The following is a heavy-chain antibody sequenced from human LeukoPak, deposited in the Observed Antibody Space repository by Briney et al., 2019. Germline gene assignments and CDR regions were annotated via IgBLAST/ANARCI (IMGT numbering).Heavy chain of an antibody. CDR2: ISGRGANT. V-gene: IGHV3-23*01. Sequence: GGSLRLSCAASGFIFSDYGITWVRQAPGKGLEWVSGISGRGANTYFADSVKGRSTISRDNAKNLLYLQMNSLRAEDTAVYYCAELGITMIGGVWGKGTTVTISS. D-gene: IGHD3-10*02. J-gene: IGHJ6*04. CDR3: AELGITMIGGV. CDR1: GFIFSDYG.